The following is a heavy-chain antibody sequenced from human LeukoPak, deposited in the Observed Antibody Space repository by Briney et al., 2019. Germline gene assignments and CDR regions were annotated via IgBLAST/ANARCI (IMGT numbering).Heavy chain of an antibody. CDR1: GGSISSDGYY. V-gene: IGHV4-31*03. J-gene: IGHJ4*02. CDR3: ARANILTGPNY. D-gene: IGHD3-9*01. CDR2: IYYSGST. Sequence: SQTLSLTCTVSGGSISSDGYYWSWIRQHPGKGLEWIGYIYYSGSTYYNPSLKSRVTISVDTSKNQFSLNLDSMTAADTAVYYCARANILTGPNYWGQGTLVTVSS.